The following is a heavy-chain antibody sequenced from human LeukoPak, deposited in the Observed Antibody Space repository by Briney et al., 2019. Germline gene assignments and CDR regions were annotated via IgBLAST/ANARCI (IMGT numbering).Heavy chain of an antibody. D-gene: IGHD2-2*01. V-gene: IGHV3-23*01. Sequence: PGGLLRLSFGASGFTVSSYGMSRFRQAHGKGLEWVSAISGSGGSTYYADSVKGRFTISRDNSKNTLYLQMNSLRAEDTAVYYCAKWRGPAAYSFYFHYWGQGTLVTVSS. CDR1: GFTVSSYG. J-gene: IGHJ4*02. CDR2: ISGSGGST. CDR3: AKWRGPAAYSFYFHY.